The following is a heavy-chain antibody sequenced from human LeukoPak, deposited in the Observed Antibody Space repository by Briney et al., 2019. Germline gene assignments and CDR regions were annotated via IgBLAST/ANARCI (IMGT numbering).Heavy chain of an antibody. CDR3: ARDKESGESSEIDY. CDR2: INRDGSTT. CDR1: GFTFSNYW. D-gene: IGHD3-10*01. J-gene: IGHJ4*02. Sequence: GGSLRLSCAASGFTFSNYWEHWVRHAPGKGLARVSRINRDGSTTKYADSVKGRFTVSRDNAKNTLNLQMNSLRAEDTAVYYCARDKESGESSEIDYWGQGTLVTVSS. V-gene: IGHV3-74*03.